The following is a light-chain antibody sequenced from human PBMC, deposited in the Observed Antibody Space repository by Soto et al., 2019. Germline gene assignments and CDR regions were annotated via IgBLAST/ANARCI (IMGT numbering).Light chain of an antibody. J-gene: IGLJ2*01. CDR3: SSYAGSNDLHIL. CDR2: EVS. CDR1: SSDVGGYNF. Sequence: QSALTQPPSASGSPGQSVTISCTGTSSDVGGYNFVSWYQQHPGKAPKLMIYEVSKRPSGVPDRFSGSKAGSTASLTVSGLQAEDEADYYCSSYAGSNDLHILFGGGTQLTVL. V-gene: IGLV2-8*01.